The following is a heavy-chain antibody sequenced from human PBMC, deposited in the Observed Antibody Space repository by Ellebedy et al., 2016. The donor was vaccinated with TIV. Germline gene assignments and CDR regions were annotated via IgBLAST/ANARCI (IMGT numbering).Heavy chain of an antibody. CDR1: GGSISSYY. V-gene: IGHV4-4*07. CDR2: IYTSWST. J-gene: IGHJ6*02. Sequence: MPSETLSLTCTVSGGSISSYYWSWIRQPAGKGLEWIGRIYTSWSTNYNPSLKSRVTMSVDTSKNQFSLKLSSVTAADTAVYYCARDPGFIAAAGGTGDDYYYGMDVWGQGTTVTVSS. CDR3: ARDPGFIAAAGGTGDDYYYGMDV. D-gene: IGHD6-13*01.